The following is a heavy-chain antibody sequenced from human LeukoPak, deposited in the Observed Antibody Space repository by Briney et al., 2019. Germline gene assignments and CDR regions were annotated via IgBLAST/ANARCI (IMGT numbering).Heavy chain of an antibody. Sequence: SGGSLRLSCAASGFTVNNNYLTWVRQAPGKGLEWVSVIYSGGSTFYADSVKGRFTISRDNSKNTLYLQMNNLRAEDTAVYYCASSNNWNYYLDCWGQGALVTVSS. J-gene: IGHJ4*02. CDR1: GFTVNNNY. V-gene: IGHV3-53*01. CDR2: IYSGGST. D-gene: IGHD1-7*01. CDR3: ASSNNWNYYLDC.